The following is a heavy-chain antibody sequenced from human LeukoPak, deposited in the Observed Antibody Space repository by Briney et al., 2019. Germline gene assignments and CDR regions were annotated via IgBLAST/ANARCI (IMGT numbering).Heavy chain of an antibody. Sequence: GGSLRLSCAASGFTFSTYNMNWVRQAPGKGLEWVSSITSGSSYIYYADSVKGRFTISRDNAKNSLYLQMNSLRAEDTAVYYCARDPYSGSYGNYYYYFMDVWGKGTTVTISS. CDR1: GFTFSTYN. D-gene: IGHD1-26*01. V-gene: IGHV3-21*01. CDR2: ITSGSSYI. J-gene: IGHJ6*03. CDR3: ARDPYSGSYGNYYYYFMDV.